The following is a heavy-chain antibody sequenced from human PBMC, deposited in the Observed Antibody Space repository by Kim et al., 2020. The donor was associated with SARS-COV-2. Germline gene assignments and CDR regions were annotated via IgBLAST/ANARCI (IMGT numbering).Heavy chain of an antibody. Sequence: YSQKFQGRVTITRDTSASTAYMELSSLRSEDTAVYYCARDPGSSGYFAHYWGQGTLVTVSS. J-gene: IGHJ4*02. D-gene: IGHD3-22*01. CDR3: ARDPGSSGYFAHY. V-gene: IGHV1-3*01.